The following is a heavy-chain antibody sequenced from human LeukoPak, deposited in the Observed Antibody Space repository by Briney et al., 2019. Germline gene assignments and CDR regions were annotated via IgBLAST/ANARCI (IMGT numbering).Heavy chain of an antibody. CDR1: GYTFTSYG. D-gene: IGHD3-22*01. CDR3: ARDGLGHYYDSSGYYSY. CDR2: ISAYNGNT. J-gene: IGHJ4*02. Sequence: ASVKVSCKASGYTFTSYGISWVRQAPGQGLEWMGWISAYNGNTNYAQKLQGRVTMTTDTSTSTAYMELRSLRSDDTAVYYCARDGLGHYYDSSGYYSYWGPGTLVTVSS. V-gene: IGHV1-18*01.